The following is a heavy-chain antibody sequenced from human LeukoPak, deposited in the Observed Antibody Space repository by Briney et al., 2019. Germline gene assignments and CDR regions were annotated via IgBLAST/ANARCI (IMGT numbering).Heavy chain of an antibody. J-gene: IGHJ4*02. V-gene: IGHV1-69*04. D-gene: IGHD4-23*01. CDR1: GYTFSDYY. CDR3: ARDPDGGNSPSGY. Sequence: GASVKVSCKASGYTFSDYYIHWVRQAPGQGLEWMGRIIPILGIANYAQKFQGRVTITADKSTSTAYMELSSLRSEDTAVYYCARDPDGGNSPSGYWGQGTLVTVSS. CDR2: IIPILGIA.